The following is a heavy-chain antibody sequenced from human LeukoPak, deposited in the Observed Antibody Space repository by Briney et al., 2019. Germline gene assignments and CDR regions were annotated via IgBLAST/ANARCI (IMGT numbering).Heavy chain of an antibody. Sequence: GGSLRLSCAASGVTLSCPEMNWVRQAPGKGLEWVSSISSSSIYIYYADSVKGRFTVSRDNAKNSLFLQMNSLRAEDTAMYYCARDGSATPNTGAYWGQGTLVTVSS. CDR3: ARDGSATPNTGAY. J-gene: IGHJ4*02. CDR1: GVTLSCPE. CDR2: ISSSSIYI. D-gene: IGHD3-10*01. V-gene: IGHV3-21*01.